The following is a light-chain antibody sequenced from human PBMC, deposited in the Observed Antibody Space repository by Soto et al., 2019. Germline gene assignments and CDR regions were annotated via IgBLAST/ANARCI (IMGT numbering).Light chain of an antibody. CDR3: QQYYSYHFT. J-gene: IGKJ5*01. CDR2: DAS. Sequence: DVQMTQSPSTLSASVGRRVTISCRASQRISTWLAGYQQNPGRAPKLLMFDASNLQSGVPSRFSGSGSGTDVTLTISCLQPEDFATDYCQQYYSYHFTFGQGTRLEIK. V-gene: IGKV1-5*01. CDR1: QRISTW.